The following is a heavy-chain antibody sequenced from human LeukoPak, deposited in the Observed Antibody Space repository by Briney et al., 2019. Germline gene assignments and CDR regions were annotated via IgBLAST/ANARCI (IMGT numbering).Heavy chain of an antibody. D-gene: IGHD3-22*01. CDR2: IHPSDSDT. V-gene: IGHV5-51*01. Sequence: GESLKISCKGSGYSFTSYWIGWVRQMPGKGLEWMGIIHPSDSDTRYSPSFQGQVTISVDKSITTAYLQWSSLKASDTAMYYCARQKTVDRWFDPWGQGTLVTVSS. J-gene: IGHJ5*02. CDR1: GYSFTSYW. CDR3: ARQKTVDRWFDP.